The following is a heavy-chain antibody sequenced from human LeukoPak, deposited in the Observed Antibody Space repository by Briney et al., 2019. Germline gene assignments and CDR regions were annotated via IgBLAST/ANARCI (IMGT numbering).Heavy chain of an antibody. CDR3: ARRAVAGTSYYYYYGMDV. D-gene: IGHD6-19*01. CDR2: INPNSGGT. Sequence: ASVKVSCKASGYTFTGYYMHWVRQAPGQGLEWMGWINPNSGGTNYAQKLQGWVTMTRDTSISTAYMELSRLRSDDTAVYYCARRAVAGTSYYYYYGMDVWGQGTTVTVSS. V-gene: IGHV1-2*04. J-gene: IGHJ6*02. CDR1: GYTFTGYY.